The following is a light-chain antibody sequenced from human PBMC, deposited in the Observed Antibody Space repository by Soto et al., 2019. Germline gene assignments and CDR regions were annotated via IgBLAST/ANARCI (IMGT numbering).Light chain of an antibody. CDR3: SSYTSSTF. J-gene: IGLJ1*01. V-gene: IGLV2-14*02. Sequence: QSVLAQPASVSGSPGQSITISCTGTSSDVGSYNLVSWYQQHPGKAPKLMIYEGSKRPSGVSNRFSGSKSGNTASLTISGLQAEDEADYYCSSYTSSTFFGTGTKVTVL. CDR2: EGS. CDR1: SSDVGSYNL.